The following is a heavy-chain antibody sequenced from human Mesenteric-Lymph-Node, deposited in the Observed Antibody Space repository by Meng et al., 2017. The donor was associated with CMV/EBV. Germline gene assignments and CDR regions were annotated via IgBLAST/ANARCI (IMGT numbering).Heavy chain of an antibody. CDR2: IYSGISTT. CDR1: GFTVSSNS. J-gene: IGHJ4*02. V-gene: IGHV3-53*05. CDR3: APSWGGSSWYFDY. Sequence: GESLKISCAASGFTVSSNSMSWVRQAPGKGLEWVSVIYSGISTTYYADSVKGRFTISRDNSKRTVYLQMNNLRPEDTAVYYCAPSWGGSSWYFDYWGQGTLVTVSS. D-gene: IGHD6-13*01.